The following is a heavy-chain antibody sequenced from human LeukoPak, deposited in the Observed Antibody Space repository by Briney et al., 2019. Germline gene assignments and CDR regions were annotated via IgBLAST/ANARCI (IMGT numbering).Heavy chain of an antibody. D-gene: IGHD6-19*01. CDR2: IYYSGST. CDR3: ARVTLRVNSSGWYVGWFDP. Sequence: SETLSLTCTVSGGSISSSSYYWGWIRQPPGKGLEWIGSIYYSGSTYYNPSLKSRVTISVDTSKNQFSLKLSSVTAADTAVYYCARVTLRVNSSGWYVGWFDPWGQGTLVTVSS. J-gene: IGHJ5*02. CDR1: GGSISSSSYY. V-gene: IGHV4-39*07.